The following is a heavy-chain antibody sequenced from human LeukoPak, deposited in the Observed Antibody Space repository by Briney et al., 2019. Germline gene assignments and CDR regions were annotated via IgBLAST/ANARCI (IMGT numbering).Heavy chain of an antibody. V-gene: IGHV3-74*01. CDR2: INSDGSST. D-gene: IGHD2-2*01. Sequence: PGGSLRLSCAASGFTFSSYWMHWVRQAPGKGLVWVSRINSDGSSTSYADSVKGRFTISRDNAKNTLYLQMNSLRAEDTAVYYCASEGYCSSTSCCDYWGQGTLVTVSS. CDR1: GFTFSSYW. CDR3: ASEGYCSSTSCCDY. J-gene: IGHJ4*02.